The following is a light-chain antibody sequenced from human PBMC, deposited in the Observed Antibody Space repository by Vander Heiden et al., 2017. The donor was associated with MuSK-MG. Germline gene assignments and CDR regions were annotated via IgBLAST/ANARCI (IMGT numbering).Light chain of an antibody. J-gene: IGLJ1*01. V-gene: IGLV1-40*01. CDR3: QSYDSSLSGYV. CDR1: SSNIAAGYD. Sequence: SVLTQPPSVSGAPGPRVTISCTGSSSNIAAGYDVHWYQQLPGTAHKLLIYGNSNRPSGVPDRFSGSKSGTSASLAITGLQAEDEADYYCQSYDSSLSGYVFGTGTKVTVL. CDR2: GNS.